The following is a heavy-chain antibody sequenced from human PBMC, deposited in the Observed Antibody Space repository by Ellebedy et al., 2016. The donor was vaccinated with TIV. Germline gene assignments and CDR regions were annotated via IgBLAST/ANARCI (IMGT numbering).Heavy chain of an antibody. Sequence: IYSGGSTYYADSVKGRFTISRDNSKNTLYLQMNSLRAEDTAVYYCARARYSNTPFDYWGQGTLVTVSS. D-gene: IGHD6-13*01. V-gene: IGHV3-66*01. CDR3: ARARYSNTPFDY. CDR2: IYSGGST. J-gene: IGHJ4*02.